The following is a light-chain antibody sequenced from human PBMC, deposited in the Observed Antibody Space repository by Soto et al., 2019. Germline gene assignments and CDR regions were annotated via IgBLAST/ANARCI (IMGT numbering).Light chain of an antibody. V-gene: IGKV3-20*01. J-gene: IGKJ2*01. CDR2: GAS. CDR3: QQYGSSPPRYT. Sequence: EFGLTQSPATLSLSPGERATLSCRASQSVSNSYVAWYQQKPGQAPRLLIHGASSRATGIPDRFSGSGSGTDFTLTISRLEPEDFAVYYCQQYGSSPPRYTLGQGTKVEIK. CDR1: QSVSNSY.